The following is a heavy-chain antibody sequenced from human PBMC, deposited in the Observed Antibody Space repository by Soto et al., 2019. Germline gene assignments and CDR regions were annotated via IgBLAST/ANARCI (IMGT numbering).Heavy chain of an antibody. CDR2: ISGSGGST. CDR3: AKLSSGSYWYFDL. Sequence: SGGSLRLSCAASGFTFSSYAMSWVRQAPGKGLEWVSAISGSGGSTYYADSVKGRFTISRDNAKNTLYLQMNSLRAEDTAVYYCAKLSSGSYWYFDLWGRGTLVTVSS. J-gene: IGHJ2*01. V-gene: IGHV3-23*01. D-gene: IGHD6-19*01. CDR1: GFTFSSYA.